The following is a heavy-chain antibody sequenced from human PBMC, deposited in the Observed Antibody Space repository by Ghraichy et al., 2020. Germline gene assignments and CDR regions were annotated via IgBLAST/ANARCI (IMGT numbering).Heavy chain of an antibody. Sequence: SETLSLTCTVSGGSISSSSYYWGWIRQPPGKGLEWIGSIYYSGSTYYNPSLKSRVTISVDTSKNQFSLKLSSVTAADTAVYYCARHSLGYCSGCSCYWFDPWGQGTLVTVSS. J-gene: IGHJ5*02. D-gene: IGHD2-15*01. CDR1: GGSISSSSYY. CDR3: ARHSLGYCSGCSCYWFDP. V-gene: IGHV4-39*07. CDR2: IYYSGST.